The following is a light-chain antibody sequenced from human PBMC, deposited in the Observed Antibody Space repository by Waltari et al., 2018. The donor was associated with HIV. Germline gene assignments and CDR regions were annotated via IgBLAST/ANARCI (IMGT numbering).Light chain of an antibody. V-gene: IGLV1-44*01. Sequence: QSVLTQPPSASGTPGQRVTISCSGSSSNIGRDAVTWYQQFPGTAPKVLIYSNDQRPSGVPDRFSGSKSGTSASLAINGLQSEDEADYYCVVWDARLNGLVFGGGTKLTVL. J-gene: IGLJ2*01. CDR3: VVWDARLNGLV. CDR2: SND. CDR1: SSNIGRDA.